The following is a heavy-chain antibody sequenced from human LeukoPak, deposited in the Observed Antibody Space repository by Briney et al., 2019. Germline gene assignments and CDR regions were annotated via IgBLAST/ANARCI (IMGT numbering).Heavy chain of an antibody. CDR3: AKDQKVRDYGMDV. V-gene: IGHV3-23*01. D-gene: IGHD3-10*01. Sequence: PGGSLRLSCAASGFTFSSSAMSWVRQAPGKGLEWVSAISGSGGSTYYADSVKGQFTISRDNSKNTLYLQMNSLRAEDTAVYYCAKDQKVRDYGMDVWGQGTTVTVSS. J-gene: IGHJ6*02. CDR1: GFTFSSSA. CDR2: ISGSGGST.